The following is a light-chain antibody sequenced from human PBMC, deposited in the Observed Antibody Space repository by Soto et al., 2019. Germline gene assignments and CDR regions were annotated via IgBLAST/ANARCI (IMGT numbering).Light chain of an antibody. CDR2: DAS. CDR1: QSVSSY. J-gene: IGKJ5*01. V-gene: IGKV3-11*01. CDR3: QQRSNWPIT. Sequence: EIVLTQSPATLSLSPGERATLSCRASQSVSSYLAWYQLKPGQAPRLLIYDASNRATGIPARFSGSGSGADFTLTISSLEVEDFAVYYCQQRSNWPITFGQGTRLDIK.